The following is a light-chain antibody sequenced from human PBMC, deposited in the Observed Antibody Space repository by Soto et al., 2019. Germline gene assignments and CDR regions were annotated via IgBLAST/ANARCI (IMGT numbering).Light chain of an antibody. V-gene: IGKV3-15*01. J-gene: IGKJ1*01. CDR2: GAS. CDR1: HSVTLN. Sequence: ETVMPQSPATLSVSPGERATLSCRASHSVTLNLAWYQQTPGQAPRLLIYGASTRATGVPARFSGSGSGTEFTLTISSLQSEDFAVYYCQQYNNWPQTFGQGTKVEIK. CDR3: QQYNNWPQT.